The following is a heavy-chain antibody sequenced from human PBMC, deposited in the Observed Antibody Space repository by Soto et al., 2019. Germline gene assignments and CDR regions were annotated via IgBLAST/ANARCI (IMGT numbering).Heavy chain of an antibody. CDR1: GGSISSSTNW. J-gene: IGHJ4*02. Sequence: QVQLQGSGPRLVKPSGTLSLTCAVSGGSISSSTNWWSWVHQPPGKGLEWIGEIYHNGITNYNPSLKSRVTISVDKSKNHFSLELSSVTAADTAVYYCVARVFASGTYSEEFWGQGTLVTVSS. V-gene: IGHV4-4*02. D-gene: IGHD3-10*01. CDR2: IYHNGIT. CDR3: VARVFASGTYSEEF.